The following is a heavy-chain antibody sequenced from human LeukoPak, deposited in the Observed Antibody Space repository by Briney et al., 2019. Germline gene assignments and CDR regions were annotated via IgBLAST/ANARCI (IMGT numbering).Heavy chain of an antibody. J-gene: IGHJ4*02. Sequence: GGSLRLSCAASGFTFSNYEMNWVRQAPGKGLEWVSVIYSGGSTYYADSVKGRFTISRDNSKNTLYLQMNSLRVEDTAVYHCARQLGYCSGGSCYFDFWGQGTLVTVSS. CDR1: GFTFSNYE. D-gene: IGHD2-15*01. CDR3: ARQLGYCSGGSCYFDF. V-gene: IGHV3-66*04. CDR2: IYSGGST.